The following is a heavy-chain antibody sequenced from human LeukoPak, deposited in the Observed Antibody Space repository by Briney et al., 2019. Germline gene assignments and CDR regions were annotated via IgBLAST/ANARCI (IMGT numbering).Heavy chain of an antibody. J-gene: IGHJ3*02. CDR3: AKDLRGTYAFDI. D-gene: IGHD1-26*01. CDR2: IHWNGGST. CDR1: GFTFDDYG. V-gene: IGHV3-20*04. Sequence: GGSLRLSCAASGFTFDDYGMSWVRQAPGKGLEWVAGIHWNGGSTGYVHSVKGRFTTSRDNAKNSLYLQMNSLRVEDTALYYCAKDLRGTYAFDIWGQGTMVTVSS.